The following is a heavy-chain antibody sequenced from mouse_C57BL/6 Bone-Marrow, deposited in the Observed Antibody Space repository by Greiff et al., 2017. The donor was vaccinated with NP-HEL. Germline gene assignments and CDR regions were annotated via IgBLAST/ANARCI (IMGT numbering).Heavy chain of an antibody. CDR3: ARQRGVLLRFHEDFDY. CDR1: GFTFSSYG. V-gene: IGHV5-6*01. D-gene: IGHD1-1*01. J-gene: IGHJ2*01. Sequence: EVKLQESGGDLVKPGGSLKLSCAASGFTFSSYGMSWVRQTPDKRLEWVATISSGGSYTYYPDSVKGRFTISRDNAKNTLYLQMSSLKSEDTAMYYCARQRGVLLRFHEDFDYWGQGTTLTVSS. CDR2: ISSGGSYT.